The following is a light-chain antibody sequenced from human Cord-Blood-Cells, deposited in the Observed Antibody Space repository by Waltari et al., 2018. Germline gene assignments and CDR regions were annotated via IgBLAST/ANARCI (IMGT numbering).Light chain of an antibody. CDR3: QQYYSTPWT. V-gene: IGKV4-1*01. J-gene: IGKJ1*01. CDR1: QSVLYSSNNKNY. CDR2: WAS. Sequence: DIVMTQSPDSLAVSLGERATINCKSSQSVLYSSNNKNYLAWYQQKPGQPPKLRIYWASTRESGVPDRFSCSGSGTDFTLTISSLQAEDVAVYYCQQYYSTPWTFGQGTKVEIK.